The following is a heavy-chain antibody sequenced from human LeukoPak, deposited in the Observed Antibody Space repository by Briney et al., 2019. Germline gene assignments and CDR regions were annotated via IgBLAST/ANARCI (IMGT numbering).Heavy chain of an antibody. D-gene: IGHD2-21*02. CDR1: GGSISSSSYY. CDR2: IYYSGST. CDR3: ARMVVTATTPDY. J-gene: IGHJ4*02. V-gene: IGHV4-39*07. Sequence: SKTLSLTCTVSGGSISSSSYYWGWIRQPPGKGLEWIGSIYYSGSTYYNPSLKSRVTISVDTSKNQFSLKLSSVTAADTAVYYCARMVVTATTPDYWGQGTLVTVSS.